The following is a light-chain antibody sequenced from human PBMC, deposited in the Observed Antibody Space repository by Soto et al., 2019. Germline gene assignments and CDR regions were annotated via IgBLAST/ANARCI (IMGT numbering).Light chain of an antibody. CDR3: QQPDSYPCT. J-gene: IGKJ2*02. Sequence: DIQLTQSPSFLSASVGDRVTITCRASQGISNSLSWYQQKPGKAPKLLIYAASTLQSGVPSRFSGSGYWTEFTLTISRLQPEDFATYYCQQPDSYPCTFGQGTKLEI. V-gene: IGKV1-9*01. CDR2: AAS. CDR1: QGISNS.